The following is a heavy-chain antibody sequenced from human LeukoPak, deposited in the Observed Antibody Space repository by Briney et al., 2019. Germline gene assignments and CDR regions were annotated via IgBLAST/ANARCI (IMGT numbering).Heavy chain of an antibody. CDR2: IWYDGSNK. V-gene: IGHV3-33*01. CDR1: GFTFSSYG. Sequence: GGSLRLSCAASGFTFSSYGMHWVRQAPGKGLEWVAVIWYDGSNKYYADSVKGRFTISRDNSKNTLYLQMNSLRAEDTAVYYCARDPSRPYSSSWLDYWGQGTLVTVSS. CDR3: ARDPSRPYSSSWLDY. J-gene: IGHJ4*02. D-gene: IGHD6-13*01.